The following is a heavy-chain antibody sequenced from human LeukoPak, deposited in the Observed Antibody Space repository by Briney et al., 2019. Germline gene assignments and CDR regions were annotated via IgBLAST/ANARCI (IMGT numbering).Heavy chain of an antibody. Sequence: SQTLSLTCTLSGDSISSSYSWSWIRQPAGKTLEWIGRIYTSGTVNYNPSLKSRASISLDTSNNQFSLNLRSVTAADTAVYYCARSDLPYPVKGAIDIWGPGTMVTVSS. CDR2: IYTSGTV. D-gene: IGHD4-23*01. CDR3: ARSDLPYPVKGAIDI. CDR1: GDSISSSYS. V-gene: IGHV4-61*02. J-gene: IGHJ3*02.